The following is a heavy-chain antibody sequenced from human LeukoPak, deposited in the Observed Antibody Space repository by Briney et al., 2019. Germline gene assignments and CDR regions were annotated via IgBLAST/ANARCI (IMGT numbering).Heavy chain of an antibody. J-gene: IGHJ3*02. D-gene: IGHD2-21*02. CDR2: TQYSGNT. CDR1: GSGASINHYY. Sequence: SETLSLTCTVSGSGASINHYYWSWIRQPPGKGLEWIANTQYSGNTNSRPSLQSRVSTSIDTSNNQFSLKLTSVTAADTAVYYCARRMVTNVEDAFDIWGQGAVVTVSS. V-gene: IGHV4-59*08. CDR3: ARRMVTNVEDAFDI.